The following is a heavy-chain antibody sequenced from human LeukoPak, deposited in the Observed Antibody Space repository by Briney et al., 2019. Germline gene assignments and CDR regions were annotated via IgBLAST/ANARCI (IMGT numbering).Heavy chain of an antibody. J-gene: IGHJ4*02. CDR3: RGSGSPAVFDY. CDR1: GFIFSDYG. CDR2: ISYDGTSK. V-gene: IGHV3-30*03. Sequence: PGGSLGLSCAASGFIFSDYGMHWVRQAPGKGLEWVAVISYDGTSKDYADSVKGRFTISRDNSKNTLYLQMNSLRADDTAVYYCRGSGSPAVFDYWGQGTLVTVSS. D-gene: IGHD3-10*01.